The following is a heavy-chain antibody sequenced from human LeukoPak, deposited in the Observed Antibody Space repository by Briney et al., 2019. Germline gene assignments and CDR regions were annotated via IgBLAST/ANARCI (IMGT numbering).Heavy chain of an antibody. D-gene: IGHD3-22*01. CDR2: INAGNGNT. V-gene: IGHV1-3*01. J-gene: IGHJ3*02. CDR1: GYTFTSYA. Sequence: GASVKVSCKASGYTFTSYAMHWVRQAPGQRLEWMGWINAGNGNTKYSQKFQGRVTITRDTSASTAYMELSSLRSEDTAVYYCARGVGVVAGVNDAFDIWGQGTMVTVSS. CDR3: ARGVGVVAGVNDAFDI.